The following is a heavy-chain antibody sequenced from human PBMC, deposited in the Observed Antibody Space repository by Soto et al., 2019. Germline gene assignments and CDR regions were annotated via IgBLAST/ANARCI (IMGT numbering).Heavy chain of an antibody. CDR3: AREGFSGYEALVY. CDR2: IAYTGIT. J-gene: IGHJ4*02. CDR1: GGPIRSYY. V-gene: IGHV4-59*01. Sequence: QVHLQESGPGLLKPSETLSLTCGVSGGPIRSYYLSWVRQAPGKGLEWIAYIAYTGITGYNPALRSRVTISGDTSQNLFSLKMTSVTAADTAVYYCAREGFSGYEALVYWGQGILVTVSS. D-gene: IGHD5-12*01.